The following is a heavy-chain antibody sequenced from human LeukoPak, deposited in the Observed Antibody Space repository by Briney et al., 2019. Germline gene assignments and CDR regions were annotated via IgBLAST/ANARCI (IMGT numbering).Heavy chain of an antibody. CDR3: ARSRGYCSGGSCYPFDY. CDR2: VYSGGST. Sequence: GGSLRLSCAASXFTFSSYCMSWVRQAPGKGLEWVSVVYSGGSTYYADSVKGRFTISRDNSKNTLYLQMNSLRAEDTAVYYCARSRGYCSGGSCYPFDYWGQGTLVTVSS. J-gene: IGHJ4*02. D-gene: IGHD2-15*01. CDR1: XFTFSSYC. V-gene: IGHV3-66*01.